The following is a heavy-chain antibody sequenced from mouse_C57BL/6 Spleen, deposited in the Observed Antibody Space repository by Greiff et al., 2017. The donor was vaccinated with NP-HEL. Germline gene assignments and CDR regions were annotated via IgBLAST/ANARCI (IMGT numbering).Heavy chain of an antibody. CDR3: ARDRDYYGSGPYYFDY. J-gene: IGHJ2*01. D-gene: IGHD1-1*01. Sequence: EVQLVESGGGLVKPGGSLKLSCAASGFTFSSYAMSWVRQTPEKRLEWVATISDGGSYTYYPDNVKGRFTISRDNAKNNLYLQMSHLKSEDTAMYYCARDRDYYGSGPYYFDYWGQGTTLTVSS. V-gene: IGHV5-4*01. CDR1: GFTFSSYA. CDR2: ISDGGSYT.